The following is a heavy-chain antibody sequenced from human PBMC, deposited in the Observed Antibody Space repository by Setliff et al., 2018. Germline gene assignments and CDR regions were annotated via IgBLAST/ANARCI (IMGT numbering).Heavy chain of an antibody. J-gene: IGHJ4*02. V-gene: IGHV3-21*01. Sequence: LRLSCVASGFTFSSYSMSWVRQAPGKGLEWVSSISSSSSYVYEADSVRGRFIISRDNTKTSLYLQMNSLTAEDTAVYYCARDVRGILSLHDFDSWGQGIMVTVSS. CDR2: ISSSSSYV. CDR3: ARDVRGILSLHDFDS. CDR1: GFTFSSYS. D-gene: IGHD2-15*01.